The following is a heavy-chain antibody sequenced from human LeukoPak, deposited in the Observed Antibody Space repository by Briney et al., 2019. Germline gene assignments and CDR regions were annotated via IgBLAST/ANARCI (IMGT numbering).Heavy chain of an antibody. Sequence: ASVKVSCRASGGTFSSYAITWVRQAPGQGLEWMGGIIPIFGTANYAQKFQGRVTITADESTSTAYMELSSLRSEDTAVYYCARGRLLWFGELLPTYFDYWGQGTLVTVSS. CDR1: GGTFSSYA. D-gene: IGHD3-10*01. V-gene: IGHV1-69*13. CDR2: IIPIFGTA. CDR3: ARGRLLWFGELLPTYFDY. J-gene: IGHJ4*02.